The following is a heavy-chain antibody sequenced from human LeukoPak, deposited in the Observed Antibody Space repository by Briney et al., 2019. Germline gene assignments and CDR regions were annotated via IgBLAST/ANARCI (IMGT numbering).Heavy chain of an antibody. Sequence: GGSLRLSCAASGCTFSAYAMTWVRQAAGKGLECVSHITTGGSSIFYADSVKGRFTISRDNAKNSLYLQMNSLRAEDSAVYYCARVRYDSGWYDYWGQGALVTVSS. J-gene: IGHJ4*02. V-gene: IGHV3-48*04. CDR2: ITTGGSSI. CDR3: ARVRYDSGWYDY. CDR1: GCTFSAYA. D-gene: IGHD6-19*01.